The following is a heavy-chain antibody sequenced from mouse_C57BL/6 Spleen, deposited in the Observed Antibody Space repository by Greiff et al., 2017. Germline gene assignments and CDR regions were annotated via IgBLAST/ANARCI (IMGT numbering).Heavy chain of an antibody. V-gene: IGHV1-81*01. CDR2: IYPRSGNT. J-gene: IGHJ4*01. CDR1: GYTFTSYG. CDR3: ARRDYGSSYDHYAMDY. Sequence: QVQLKESGAELARPGASVKLSCKASGYTFTSYGISWVKQRTGQGLEWIGEIYPRSGNTYYNEKFKGKATLTADKSSSTAYMELRSLTSEDSAVYFCARRDYGSSYDHYAMDYWGQGTSVTVSS. D-gene: IGHD1-1*01.